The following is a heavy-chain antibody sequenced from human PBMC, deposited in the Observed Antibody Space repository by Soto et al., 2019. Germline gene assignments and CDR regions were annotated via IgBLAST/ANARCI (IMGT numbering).Heavy chain of an antibody. D-gene: IGHD2-15*01. J-gene: IGHJ1*01. CDR3: AKGGEYCSGGSCDWGRYFQN. CDR2: VSGSGGGT. V-gene: IGHV3-23*01. CDR1: GFTFSSYA. Sequence: GGSLRLSCAASGFTFSSYAMSWVRQAPGKGLEWVSAVSGSGGGTYYADSVKGRFTISRDNSKNTLYLQMNSLRAEHTAVYYCAKGGEYCSGGSCDWGRYFQNWGQGTLVTVSS.